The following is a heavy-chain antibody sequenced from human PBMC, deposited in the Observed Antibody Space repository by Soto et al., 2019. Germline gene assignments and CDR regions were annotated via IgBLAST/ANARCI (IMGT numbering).Heavy chain of an antibody. CDR3: ARKGKLWLDPYYFDY. J-gene: IGHJ4*02. CDR2: IKQDGSEK. V-gene: IGHV3-7*01. CDR1: GFTFSSYW. Sequence: EVQMVESGGGLVQPGGSLRLSCAASGFTFSSYWMSWVRQAPGKGLEWMANIKQDGSEKYYVDSVKGRFTISRDNAKNSLYLQMNSLRAEDTAVYYCARKGKLWLDPYYFDYWGQGTLVTVSS. D-gene: IGHD5-18*01.